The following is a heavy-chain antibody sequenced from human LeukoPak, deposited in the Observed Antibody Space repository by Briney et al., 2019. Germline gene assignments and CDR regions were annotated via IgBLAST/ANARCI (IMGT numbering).Heavy chain of an antibody. V-gene: IGHV3-23*01. D-gene: IGHD3-16*01. CDR3: AKDDDWGRYKH. CDR1: GFTFSSHG. Sequence: GGSLRPSCAASGFTFSSHGMNWVRQAPGKGLEWVSGISPSGGITYYTDSVKGRFTISRDNSKNTQSLQMNSLRAEDTAVYYCAKDDDWGRYKHWGQGTLVTVSS. CDR2: ISPSGGIT. J-gene: IGHJ1*01.